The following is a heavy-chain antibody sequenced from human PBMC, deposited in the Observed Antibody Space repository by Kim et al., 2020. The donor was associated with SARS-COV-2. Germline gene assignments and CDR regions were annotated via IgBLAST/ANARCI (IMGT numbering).Heavy chain of an antibody. Sequence: GESLKISCKGSGYSFTSYWISWVRQMPGKGLEWMGRIDPSDSYTNYSPSFQGHVTISADKSISTAYLQWSSLKASDTAMYYCARFGENRDGYNMQAPNPPDYWGQGTLVTVSS. CDR2: IDPSDSYT. V-gene: IGHV5-10-1*01. J-gene: IGHJ4*02. CDR1: GYSFTSYW. CDR3: ARFGENRDGYNMQAPNPPDY. D-gene: IGHD5-12*01.